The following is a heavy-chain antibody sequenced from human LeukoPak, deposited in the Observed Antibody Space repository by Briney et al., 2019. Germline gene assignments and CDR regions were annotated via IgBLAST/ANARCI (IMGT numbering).Heavy chain of an antibody. CDR2: IYTSGST. CDR1: GDSISSGSYY. V-gene: IGHV4-61*02. CDR3: ARAGKGTWFDY. D-gene: IGHD3-10*01. Sequence: SETLSLTCTISGDSISSGSYYWSWIRQPAGKGLEWIGRIYTSGSTNYNPSLKSRVTISVDTSKNQFSLKLSSVTAADTAVYYCARAGKGTWFDYWGQGTLVTVSS. J-gene: IGHJ4*02.